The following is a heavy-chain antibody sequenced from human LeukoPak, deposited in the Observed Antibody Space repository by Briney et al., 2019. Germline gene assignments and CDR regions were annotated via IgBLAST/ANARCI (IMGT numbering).Heavy chain of an antibody. CDR1: GGSISSSSYY. Sequence: SETLSLTCTVSGGSISSSSYYWGWIRQPPGKRLEWIGSIYYSGSTYYNPSLKSRVTISVDTSKNQFSLKLSSVTAADTAVYYCARDRGAVDYWGQGTLVTVSS. J-gene: IGHJ4*02. D-gene: IGHD3-10*01. CDR3: ARDRGAVDY. V-gene: IGHV4-39*07. CDR2: IYYSGST.